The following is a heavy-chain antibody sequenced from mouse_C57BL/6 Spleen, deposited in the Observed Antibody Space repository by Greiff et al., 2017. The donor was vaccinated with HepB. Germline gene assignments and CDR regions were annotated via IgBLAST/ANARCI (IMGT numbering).Heavy chain of an antibody. J-gene: IGHJ4*01. Sequence: EVKLMESGGGLVQPKGSLKLSCAASGFSFNTYAMNWVRQAPGKGLEWVARIRSKSNNYATYYADSVKDRFTISRDDSESMLYLQMNNLKTEDTAMYYCVLYDGYAMDYWGQGTSVTVSS. D-gene: IGHD2-12*01. CDR2: IRSKSNNYAT. V-gene: IGHV10-1*01. CDR3: VLYDGYAMDY. CDR1: GFSFNTYA.